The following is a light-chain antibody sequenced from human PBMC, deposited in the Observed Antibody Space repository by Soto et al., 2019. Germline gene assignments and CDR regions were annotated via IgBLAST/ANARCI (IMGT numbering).Light chain of an antibody. V-gene: IGLV2-8*01. CDR3: SSYAGRNNFYV. J-gene: IGLJ1*01. CDR2: EVT. CDR1: SSDVGGYNY. Sequence: QSVLPRTPSAXGSPCQSVTISCTGTSSDVGGYNYVSWYQQHPGKAPKLIIYEVTKRPSGVPDRFSGSKSGNTASLQVSGLQAEDEADYYCSSYAGRNNFYVFGTGTKVTV.